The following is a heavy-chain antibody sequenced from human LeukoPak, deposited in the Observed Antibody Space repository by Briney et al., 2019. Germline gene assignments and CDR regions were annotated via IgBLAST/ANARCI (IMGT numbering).Heavy chain of an antibody. CDR2: INDDGSDT. Sequence: GSLRLSCAVSGFTFKLYWMHWVRQAPGKGPVWVSRINDDGSDTTYADSVKGRFTISRDDAKNMLFLQMNSLRAEDTAVYYCAKDLGGSRRLDYWGQGTLVTVSS. J-gene: IGHJ4*02. CDR3: AKDLGGSRRLDY. CDR1: GFTFKLYW. V-gene: IGHV3-74*01. D-gene: IGHD1-26*01.